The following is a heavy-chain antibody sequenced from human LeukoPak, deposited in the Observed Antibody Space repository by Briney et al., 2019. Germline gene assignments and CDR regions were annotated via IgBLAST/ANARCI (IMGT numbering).Heavy chain of an antibody. CDR1: GFTFSRYD. CDR3: ARDGAGSGDFDL. J-gene: IGHJ2*01. V-gene: IGHV3-13*04. CDR2: IGAAGHT. Sequence: AGSLRLSCAASGFTFSRYDIHWVRQTTGERLEWVSGIGAAGHTYYATSVKGRFTISRENAKNCVFLQMNNLRATDTALYYCARDGAGSGDFDLWGRGTLVTVSS. D-gene: IGHD6-19*01.